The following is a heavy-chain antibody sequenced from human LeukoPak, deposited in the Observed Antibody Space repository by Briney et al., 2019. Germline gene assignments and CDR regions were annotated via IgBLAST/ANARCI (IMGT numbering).Heavy chain of an antibody. J-gene: IGHJ3*02. CDR3: VKVLANSSSLDAFDI. CDR2: ISGSGGST. CDR1: GFTFSSYA. Sequence: GGSLRLSCAASGFTFSSYAMSWVRQAPGKGLEWVSAISGSGGSTYYADSVKGRFTISRDNSKNTLYLQMNSLRAEDTAVYYCVKVLANSSSLDAFDIWGQGTMVTVSS. V-gene: IGHV3-23*01. D-gene: IGHD6-13*01.